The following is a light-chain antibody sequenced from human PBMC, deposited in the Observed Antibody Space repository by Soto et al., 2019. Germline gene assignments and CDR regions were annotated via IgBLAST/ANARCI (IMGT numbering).Light chain of an antibody. CDR3: TSWDDSPRWV. V-gene: IGLV1-44*01. J-gene: IGLJ3*02. Sequence: QAVVTQPPSASGTPGQRVTISCSGSSSNIGSNSVHWYKQVPGTAPKLLIYSNNQRPSGVPDRFSGSKSGTSASLAISGLQPEDEADYYCTSWDDSPRWVFGGGTKLTVL. CDR1: SSNIGSNS. CDR2: SNN.